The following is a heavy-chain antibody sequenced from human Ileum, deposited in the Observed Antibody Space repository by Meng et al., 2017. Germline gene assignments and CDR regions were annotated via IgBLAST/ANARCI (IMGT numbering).Heavy chain of an antibody. CDR1: GGSISSGGYF. V-gene: IGHV4-31*03. D-gene: IGHD6-13*01. J-gene: IGHJ4*02. CDR3: ARETQAAAGTGADY. Sequence: QVQLQESGPGLVKPSQTLAPTCPVSGGSISSGGYFWSWVRQPPGKGLEWIGYIYYSGTTNYNPSLKSRVTVSVDTSKNQFSLKLSSVTAADTAVYYCARETQAAAGTGADYWGQGTLVTVSS. CDR2: IYYSGTT.